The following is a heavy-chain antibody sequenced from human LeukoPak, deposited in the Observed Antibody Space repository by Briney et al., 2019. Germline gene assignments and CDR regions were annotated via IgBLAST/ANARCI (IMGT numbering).Heavy chain of an antibody. J-gene: IGHJ4*02. CDR3: AKDLSYYDSSGYPDY. V-gene: IGHV3-30*02. Sequence: PGGSLRLSCAASGFTFSSYGMHWVRQAPGKGLEWVAFIRYDGSNKYYADSVKGRFTISRDNSKNTLYLQMNSLRAEDTAVYYCAKDLSYYDSSGYPDYWGQGTLVTVSS. CDR1: GFTFSSYG. CDR2: IRYDGSNK. D-gene: IGHD3-22*01.